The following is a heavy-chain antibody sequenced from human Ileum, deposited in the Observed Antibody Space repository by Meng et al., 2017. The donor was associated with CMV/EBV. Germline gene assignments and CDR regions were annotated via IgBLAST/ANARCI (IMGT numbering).Heavy chain of an antibody. CDR1: GGSISSGGYY. Sequence: LRLSCTVSGGSISSGGYYWSWIRQHPGKGLEWIGYIYYSGSTYYNPSLKSRVTISVDTSKNQFSLKLSSVTAADTAVYYCARAYSSGWPYYYYGMDVWGQGTTVTVSS. CDR2: IYYSGST. D-gene: IGHD6-19*01. J-gene: IGHJ6*02. V-gene: IGHV4-31*03. CDR3: ARAYSSGWPYYYYGMDV.